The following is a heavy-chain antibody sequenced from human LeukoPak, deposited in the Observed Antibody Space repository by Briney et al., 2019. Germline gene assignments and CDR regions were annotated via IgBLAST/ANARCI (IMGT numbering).Heavy chain of an antibody. D-gene: IGHD2-15*01. V-gene: IGHV4-34*01. CDR2: INHSGST. CDR1: GGSFSGYY. J-gene: IGHJ6*03. Sequence: SETLSLTCAVYGGSFSGYYWSWIRQPPGKGLEWIGEINHSGSTNYNPSLKSRVTISVDTSKNQFSLKLSSVTAADTAVYYCARVWYRNYYYYYYMDVWGKGTTVTASS. CDR3: ARVWYRNYYYYYYMDV.